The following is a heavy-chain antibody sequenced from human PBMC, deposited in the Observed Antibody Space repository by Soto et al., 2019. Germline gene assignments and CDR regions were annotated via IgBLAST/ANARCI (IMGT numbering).Heavy chain of an antibody. Sequence: ASETLSLTCTVSGGSISSGDYYWSWIRQPPGKGLEWIGYIYYSGSTYYNPSLKSRVTISVDTSKNQFSLKLSSVTAADTAVYYCARDTRLLWFGDYGMDVWGQGTTVTVSS. D-gene: IGHD3-10*01. CDR3: ARDTRLLWFGDYGMDV. CDR1: GGSISSGDYY. CDR2: IYYSGST. V-gene: IGHV4-30-4*01. J-gene: IGHJ6*02.